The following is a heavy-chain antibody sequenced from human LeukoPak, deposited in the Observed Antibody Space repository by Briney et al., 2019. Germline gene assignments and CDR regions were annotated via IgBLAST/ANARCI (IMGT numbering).Heavy chain of an antibody. CDR1: GYTFTGYY. Sequence: ASVKASCKASGYTFTGYYMHWVRQAPGQGLEWMGWINPNSGATDYAQKLQDRVTMTRDTSITTAYMELSWLRSDDTAVYYCARGMSEAGISDWGQGTLVTVSS. V-gene: IGHV1-2*02. D-gene: IGHD6-19*01. J-gene: IGHJ4*02. CDR2: INPNSGAT. CDR3: ARGMSEAGISD.